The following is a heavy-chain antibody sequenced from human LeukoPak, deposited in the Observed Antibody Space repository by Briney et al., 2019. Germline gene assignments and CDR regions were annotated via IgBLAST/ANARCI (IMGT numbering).Heavy chain of an antibody. D-gene: IGHD1-26*01. CDR2: IGRGGRAI. Sequence: GGSLGLSCAASGFSLSDYEMNWVRQTPDKGLEWVSYIGRGGRAIYYADSVKGRFTISRDDAQNTLHLQMRSPRVEDTAVYYCATLGPTWGQGTLVTVSS. J-gene: IGHJ4*02. V-gene: IGHV3-48*03. CDR3: ATLGPT. CDR1: GFSLSDYE.